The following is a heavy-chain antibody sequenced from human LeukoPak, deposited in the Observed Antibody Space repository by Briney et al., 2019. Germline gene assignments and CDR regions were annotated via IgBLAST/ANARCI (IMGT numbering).Heavy chain of an antibody. J-gene: IGHJ4*02. CDR2: MNPNSGNT. CDR1: GYTCSSYD. D-gene: IGHD6-6*01. Sequence: ASVKVSCKASGYTCSSYDINWVRQATGQGLEWMGWMNPNSGNTAYAQKFQGRVTMSRDTSISTAYMELSSLRSEDTAVYYCARLPKYSRPLDYWGQGTLVTVSS. V-gene: IGHV1-8*02. CDR3: ARLPKYSRPLDY.